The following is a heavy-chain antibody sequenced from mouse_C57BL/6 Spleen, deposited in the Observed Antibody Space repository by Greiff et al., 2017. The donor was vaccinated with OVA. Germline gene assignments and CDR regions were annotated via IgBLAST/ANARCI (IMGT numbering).Heavy chain of an antibody. Sequence: QVQLQQPGAELVKPGASVKLSCKASGYTFTSYWMQWVKQRPGQGLEWIGEIDPSDRYTNYNQKFKGKATLTVDTSSSTAYMQLSSLTSEDSAVYDCARSGNHGGAMDYWGQGTSVTGSS. CDR2: IDPSDRYT. CDR1: GYTFTSYW. CDR3: ARSGNHGGAMDY. J-gene: IGHJ4*01. D-gene: IGHD2-1*01. V-gene: IGHV1-50*01.